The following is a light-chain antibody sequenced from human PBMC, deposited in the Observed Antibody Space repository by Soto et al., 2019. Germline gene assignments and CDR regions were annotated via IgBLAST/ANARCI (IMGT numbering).Light chain of an antibody. V-gene: IGKV3-15*01. Sequence: EIVMKQSPATLSASPGERATLSCRASQSVRSNFAWYQQKPGQAPRLLIYGASTRATGIPARFSGSGSVTEFTLTIRRLQSQEFAVYYGQQYNNWPPPWTFGQGTKVDIK. J-gene: IGKJ1*01. CDR3: QQYNNWPPPWT. CDR2: GAS. CDR1: QSVRSN.